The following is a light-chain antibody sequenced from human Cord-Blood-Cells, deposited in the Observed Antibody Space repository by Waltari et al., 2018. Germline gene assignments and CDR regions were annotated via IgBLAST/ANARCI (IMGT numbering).Light chain of an antibody. CDR2: AAS. CDR1: HGISSD. Sequence: IGITQSLSSLSPSTGDIVTTTGRARHGISSDLAWYQQIPGKAPKLLIYAASTLQSGVPSRFSGSGSGTDFTLTISCLQSEDFATYYCQQYYIYLYTFGQGTKLGIK. J-gene: IGKJ2*01. CDR3: QQYYIYLYT. V-gene: IGKV1-8*01.